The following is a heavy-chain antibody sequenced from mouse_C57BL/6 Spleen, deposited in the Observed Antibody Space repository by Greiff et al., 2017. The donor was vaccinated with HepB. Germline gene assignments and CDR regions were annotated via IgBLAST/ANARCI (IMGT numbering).Heavy chain of an antibody. D-gene: IGHD2-2*01. CDR1: GFTFSDYY. J-gene: IGHJ4*01. Sequence: DVMLVESEGGLVQPGSSMKLSCTASGFTFSDYYMAWVRQVPEKGLEWVANINYDGSSTYYLDSLKSRFIISRDNAKNILYLQMSSLKSEDTATYYCARGMGGYDAYYYAMDYWGQGTSVTVSS. CDR2: INYDGSST. V-gene: IGHV5-16*01. CDR3: ARGMGGYDAYYYAMDY.